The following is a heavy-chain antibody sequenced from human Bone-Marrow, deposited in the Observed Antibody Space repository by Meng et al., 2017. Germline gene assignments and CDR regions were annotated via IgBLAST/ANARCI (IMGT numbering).Heavy chain of an antibody. D-gene: IGHD3-10*01. CDR3: VRDNYGPDY. J-gene: IGHJ4*02. Sequence: QVQLVESGGALVKPGGSLRLSCAASGFTFSDYYMSWIRQAPGKGLEWVSYITTSGSAIYYADSVQGRFTISRDNAKNTLDLQMNSLRLDDTAVYYCVRDNYGPDYWGQGTLVTVSS. CDR2: ITTSGSAI. CDR1: GFTFSDYY. V-gene: IGHV3-11*04.